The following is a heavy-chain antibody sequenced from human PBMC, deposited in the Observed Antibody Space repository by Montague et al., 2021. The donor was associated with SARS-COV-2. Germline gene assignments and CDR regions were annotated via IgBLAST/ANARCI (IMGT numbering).Heavy chain of an antibody. CDR1: GFTFSRYS. V-gene: IGHV3-21*01. Sequence: SLRLSCAASGFTFSRYSMTWVRQAPGKGLEWVSSISSSSSYIYYADSVKGRFTISRDNAKNSLYLQMNSLRAEDTAVYFCARERTVVIITGYYYYGVDVWGQGTTVTVSS. CDR2: ISSSSSYI. J-gene: IGHJ6*02. CDR3: ARERTVVIITGYYYYGVDV. D-gene: IGHD3-10*01.